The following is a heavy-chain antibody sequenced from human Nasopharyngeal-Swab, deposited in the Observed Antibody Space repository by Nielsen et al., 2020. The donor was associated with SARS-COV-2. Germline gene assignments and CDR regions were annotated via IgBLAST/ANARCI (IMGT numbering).Heavy chain of an antibody. Sequence: GESLKISCVGSGFIFTTYAINWVRQAPGKGLEWVSHISVSGADIHYGDSVKGRFTISRDNAKNTVYLQMNSLRAEDTAVYYCVRDYSGFNTHGGYFDLWGQGTLVTVSS. V-gene: IGHV3-48*03. D-gene: IGHD5-12*01. CDR3: VRDYSGFNTHGGYFDL. CDR2: ISVSGADI. J-gene: IGHJ4*03. CDR1: GFIFTTYA.